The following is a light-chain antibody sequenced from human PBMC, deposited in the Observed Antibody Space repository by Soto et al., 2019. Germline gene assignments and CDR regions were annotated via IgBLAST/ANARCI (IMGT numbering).Light chain of an antibody. CDR3: CSYAGSGTHWV. CDR2: EDN. Sequence: QSALTQPASVSGSPGQSITISCTGTSSIVGNYNLVYWYQQHPGKAPKLIIYEDNQRPSGVSNRFAGSKSDNTASLAISGLQAEDEADYFCCSYAGSGTHWVFGGGTKLTVL. CDR1: SSIVGNYNL. J-gene: IGLJ3*02. V-gene: IGLV2-23*01.